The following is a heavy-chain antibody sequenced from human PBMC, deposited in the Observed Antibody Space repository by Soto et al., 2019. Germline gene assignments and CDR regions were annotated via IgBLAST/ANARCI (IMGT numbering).Heavy chain of an antibody. J-gene: IGHJ6*03. CDR2: IYYSGST. Sequence: QVQLQESGPGLVKPSETLSLTCTVSGGSISSYYWSWIRQPPGKGLEWIGYIYYSGSTNYNPSLKSRVTISVDTSKNQFSLKLSSVTAADTAVYYCARGRGGYYYYYMDVWGKGTTVTVSS. CDR1: GGSISSYY. V-gene: IGHV4-59*01. D-gene: IGHD3-16*01. CDR3: ARGRGGYYYYYMDV.